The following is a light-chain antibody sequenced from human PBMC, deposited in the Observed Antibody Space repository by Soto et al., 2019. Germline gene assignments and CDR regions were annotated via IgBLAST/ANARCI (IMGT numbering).Light chain of an antibody. V-gene: IGLV2-14*01. CDR2: EVS. J-gene: IGLJ1*01. CDR1: SSDVGGYNY. CDR3: SSYTSSSTPYV. Sequence: QSGLTQPASVSGSPGQSITISCTGNSSDVGGYNYVSWYQQHPGKAPKLMIYEVSNRPSGVSNRFSGSKSGNTASLTISGLQAENEADYYCSSYTSSSTPYVFGTGTKLTVL.